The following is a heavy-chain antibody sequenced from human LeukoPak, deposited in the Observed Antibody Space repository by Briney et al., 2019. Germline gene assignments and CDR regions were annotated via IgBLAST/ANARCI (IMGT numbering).Heavy chain of an antibody. CDR1: GCIFTNYG. CDR2: TSSDNGNT. V-gene: IGHV1-18*01. CDR3: ARDYLTTGTTAFYI. J-gene: IGHJ3*02. Sequence: GASVKVSCKTSGCIFTNYGISWVRQAPGQGLEWMGWTSSDNGNTNYAQKLQGRVTVTTDTSTNTAYLELRSLRSDDTAVYYCARDYLTTGTTAFYIWGQGTVVTVSS. D-gene: IGHD1-1*01.